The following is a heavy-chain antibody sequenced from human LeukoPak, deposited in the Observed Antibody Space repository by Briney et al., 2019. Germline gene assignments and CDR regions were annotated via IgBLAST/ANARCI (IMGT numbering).Heavy chain of an antibody. J-gene: IGHJ6*04. Sequence: VASVKVSCKASGYSFTGHYMHWVRQAPGQGLEWMGWINPNSGGTHYAQKFQGRVTMTRDTSISTAYMELSSLGSDDTAIYYCARDFMMRHRGIDVWGKGTTVTVSS. CDR2: INPNSGGT. V-gene: IGHV1-2*02. CDR3: ARDFMMRHRGIDV. D-gene: IGHD3-16*01. CDR1: GYSFTGHY.